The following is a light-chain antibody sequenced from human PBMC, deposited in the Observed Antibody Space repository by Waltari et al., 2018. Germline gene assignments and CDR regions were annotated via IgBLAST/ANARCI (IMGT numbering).Light chain of an antibody. V-gene: IGLV2-14*03. Sequence: QSALTQPASVSGSPGQSITISCIGTSSDVGVYNYVSWYQQHPGKPPKLMIYDVSNRPSGVSRRFSGSKSGNTASLTISGLQAEDEADYYCSSYSSSTTPLIFGGGTKLTVL. CDR2: DVS. J-gene: IGLJ2*01. CDR3: SSYSSSTTPLI. CDR1: SSDVGVYNY.